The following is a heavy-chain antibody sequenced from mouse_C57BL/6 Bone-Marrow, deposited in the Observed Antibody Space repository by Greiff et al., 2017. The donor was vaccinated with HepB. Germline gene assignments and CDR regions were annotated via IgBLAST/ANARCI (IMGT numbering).Heavy chain of an antibody. CDR3: ARQGSNYGFFAY. J-gene: IGHJ3*01. CDR2: ISNGGGST. Sequence: EVHLVESGGGLVQPGGSLKLSCAASGFTFSDYYMYWVRQTPEKRLEWVAYISNGGGSTYYPDTVKGRFTISRDNAKNTLYLQMSRLKSEDTAMYYCARQGSNYGFFAYWGQGTLVTVSA. D-gene: IGHD2-5*01. CDR1: GFTFSDYY. V-gene: IGHV5-12*01.